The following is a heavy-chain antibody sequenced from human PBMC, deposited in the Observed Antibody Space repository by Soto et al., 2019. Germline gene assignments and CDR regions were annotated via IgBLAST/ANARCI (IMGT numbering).Heavy chain of an antibody. V-gene: IGHV5-51*01. CDR2: IYPGDSDT. D-gene: IGHD1-26*01. CDR1: GYSFTSYW. J-gene: IGHJ6*02. CDR3: ARHFTRIVGAPRRTGYYGMDV. Sequence: PGESLKISCKGSGYSFTSYWIGWVRQMPGKGLEWMGIIYPGDSDTRYSPSFQGQVTISADKSISTAYLQWSSLKASDTAMYYCARHFTRIVGAPRRTGYYGMDVWGQGTTVTVSS.